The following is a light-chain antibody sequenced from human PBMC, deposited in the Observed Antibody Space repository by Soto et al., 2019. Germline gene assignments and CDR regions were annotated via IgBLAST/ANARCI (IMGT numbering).Light chain of an antibody. CDR1: SSDVGSYNY. V-gene: IGLV2-14*01. CDR3: SSYTSASTPYV. CDR2: EVS. Sequence: QSALTQPASVSGSPGQSFTISCTGTSSDVGSYNYVSWYQQHPGKAPKLMIYEVSNRPSGVSNRFSGSKSGNTASLTISGLQAEDEADYYCSSYTSASTPYVFGTGTKLTVL. J-gene: IGLJ1*01.